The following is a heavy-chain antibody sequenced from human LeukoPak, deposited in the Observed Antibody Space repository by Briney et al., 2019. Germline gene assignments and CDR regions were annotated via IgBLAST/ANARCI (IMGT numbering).Heavy chain of an antibody. CDR1: GGSISSSSYY. Sequence: PSETLSLTCTVFGGSISSSSYYWGWIRQPPGKGLEWIGSVYDSGSTYYNSSLKSRVAISVDTSKNQFSLKLRSVTAADTAVYYCARRYWSGYYPTNNWFDPWGQGTLVTVSS. CDR2: VYDSGST. D-gene: IGHD3-3*01. CDR3: ARRYWSGYYPTNNWFDP. J-gene: IGHJ5*02. V-gene: IGHV4-39*01.